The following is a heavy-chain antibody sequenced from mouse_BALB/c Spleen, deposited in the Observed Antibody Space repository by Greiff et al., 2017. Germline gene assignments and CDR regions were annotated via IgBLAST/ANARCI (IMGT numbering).Heavy chain of an antibody. CDR3: ARRSSGSLYAMGY. Sequence: EVHLVESGGGLVQPGGSRKLSCAASGFTFSSFGMHWVRQAPEKGLEWVAYISSGSSTIYYADTVKGLFTISRDNPKNTLFLQMTSLRSEDTAMYYCARRSSGSLYAMGYWGPGTSVTVSS. CDR1: GFTFSSFG. CDR2: ISSGSSTI. D-gene: IGHD3-1*01. V-gene: IGHV5-17*02. J-gene: IGHJ4*01.